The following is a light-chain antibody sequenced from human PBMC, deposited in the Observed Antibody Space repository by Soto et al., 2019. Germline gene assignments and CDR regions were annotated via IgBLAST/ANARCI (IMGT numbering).Light chain of an antibody. V-gene: IGLV2-14*01. J-gene: IGLJ1*01. CDR2: EVT. CDR3: SSYTSRRTVV. Sequence: QSVLTQPASVSGSPGQSITTSCTGTSSDVGGYKYVSWYQQHPGKAPKLMIYEVTNRPSGVSNRSSGSKSGNTASLTISGLQAEDEADYYCSSYTSRRTVVFGTGTKVTVL. CDR1: SSDVGGYKY.